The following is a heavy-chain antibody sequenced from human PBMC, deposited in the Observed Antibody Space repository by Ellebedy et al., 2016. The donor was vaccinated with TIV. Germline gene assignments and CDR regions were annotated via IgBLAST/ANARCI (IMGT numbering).Heavy chain of an antibody. CDR3: AKDILRWAFDY. CDR2: IGNSDET. V-gene: IGHV3-23*01. Sequence: GESLKISXAASGFTFSTNAISWVRQAPGKGLEWVSAIGNSDETYYADSVKGRFTISRDSSKNTLYLQMNTLRAEDTALYYCAKDILRWAFDYWGQGTLVTVSS. CDR1: GFTFSTNA. J-gene: IGHJ4*02. D-gene: IGHD4-23*01.